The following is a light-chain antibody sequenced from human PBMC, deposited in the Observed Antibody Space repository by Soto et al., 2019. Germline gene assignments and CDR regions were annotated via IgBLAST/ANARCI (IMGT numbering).Light chain of an antibody. CDR3: CAYAGSNTYV. CDR1: SSDVGSYNL. J-gene: IGLJ1*01. CDR2: DAF. V-gene: IGLV2-23*01. Sequence: QSVLSQPASVSGSPGQSIAISCTGTSSDVGSYNLVSWYQQHPGKAPKLMIYDAFRRPSGVSDRFSGSRSGNTASLTISGLQSEDEADCYCCAYAGSNTYVFGTGTKLTVL.